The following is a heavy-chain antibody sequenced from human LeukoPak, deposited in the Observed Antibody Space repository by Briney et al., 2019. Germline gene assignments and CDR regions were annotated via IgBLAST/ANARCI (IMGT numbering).Heavy chain of an antibody. D-gene: IGHD6-13*01. CDR3: AKDRSSRVYFYYGMDV. CDR1: GFTFSSYA. V-gene: IGHV3-23*01. Sequence: GGSLRLSCAASGFTFSSYAMSWVRQAPGKGLEWDSAISGSGGSTYYADSVKGRFTISRDNSKNTLYLQMNSLRAEDTAVYYCAKDRSSRVYFYYGMDVWGQGTTVTVSS. J-gene: IGHJ6*02. CDR2: ISGSGGST.